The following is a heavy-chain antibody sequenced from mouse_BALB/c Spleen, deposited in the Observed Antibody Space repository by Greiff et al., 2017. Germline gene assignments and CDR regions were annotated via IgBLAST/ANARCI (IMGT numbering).Heavy chain of an antibody. D-gene: IGHD1-1*01. J-gene: IGHJ4*01. Sequence: EVKLVESGGGLVKPGGSLKLSCAASGFTFSSYAMSWVRQTPEKRLEWVASISSGGSTYYPDSVKGRFTISRDNARNILYLQMSSLRSEDTAMYYCARGDYYGYAMDYWGKGTSVTVSS. CDR3: ARGDYYGYAMDY. V-gene: IGHV5-6-5*01. CDR2: ISSGGST. CDR1: GFTFSSYA.